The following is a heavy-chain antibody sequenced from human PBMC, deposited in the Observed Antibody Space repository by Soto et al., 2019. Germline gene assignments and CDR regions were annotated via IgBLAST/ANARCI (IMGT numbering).Heavy chain of an antibody. D-gene: IGHD2-15*01. CDR3: AREDCSGGSCYSGLHWFDP. Sequence: EVQLVESGGGLVQPGGSLRLSCAASGFTFSSYEMNWVRQAPGKGLEWVSYISSSGSTIYYADSVKGRFTISRDNAKNSLYLQMNSLRAEDTAVYFCAREDCSGGSCYSGLHWFDPWGQGTLVTVSS. CDR1: GFTFSSYE. J-gene: IGHJ5*02. V-gene: IGHV3-48*03. CDR2: ISSSGSTI.